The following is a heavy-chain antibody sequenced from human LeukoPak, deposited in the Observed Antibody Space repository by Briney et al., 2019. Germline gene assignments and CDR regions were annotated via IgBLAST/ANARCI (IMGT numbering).Heavy chain of an antibody. D-gene: IGHD6-19*01. CDR1: GGSFSGYY. CDR2: INHSGST. V-gene: IGHV4-34*01. J-gene: IGHJ3*02. CDR3: ARPRQWLVRAPDAFDI. Sequence: SETLSLTCAVYGGSFSGYYWSWIRQPPGKGLEWIGEINHSGSTNYNPSLKSRLTISVDTSKNQFSLKLSSVTAADTAVYYCARPRQWLVRAPDAFDIWGQGTMVTVSS.